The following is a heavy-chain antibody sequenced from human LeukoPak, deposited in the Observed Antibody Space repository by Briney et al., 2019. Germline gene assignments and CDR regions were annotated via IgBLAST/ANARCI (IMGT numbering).Heavy chain of an antibody. V-gene: IGHV1-46*01. J-gene: IGHJ4*02. CDR2: INPSAGTT. CDR3: AREYGGGHSYGYYY. D-gene: IGHD5-18*01. Sequence: ASVKVSCKASGYTFTSYFIHWVRQAPGQGLEWMGIINPSAGTTTYAQKFQGRVTLTADKSTGTGYMELSSLRSEDTAVYYCAREYGGGHSYGYYYWGQGALVSVSS. CDR1: GYTFTSYF.